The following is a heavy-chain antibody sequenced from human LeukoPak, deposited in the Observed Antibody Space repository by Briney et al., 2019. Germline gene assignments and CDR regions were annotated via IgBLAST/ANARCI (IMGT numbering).Heavy chain of an antibody. J-gene: IGHJ5*02. D-gene: IGHD4-23*01. CDR3: ARSNYGGKRWFDP. CDR2: MNPNSGNT. CDR1: EYTYTSYD. Sequence: ASVKVSCKASEYTYTSYDINWVRQDTGQGLEWMGWMNPNSGNTGYAQKFQGRVTMTRDTSISTAYMELSSLRSEDTAVYYCARSNYGGKRWFDPWGQGTLVILSS. V-gene: IGHV1-8*01.